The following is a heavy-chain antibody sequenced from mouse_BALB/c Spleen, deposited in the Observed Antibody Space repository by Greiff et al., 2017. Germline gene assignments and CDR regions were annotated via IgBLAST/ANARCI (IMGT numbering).Heavy chain of an antibody. D-gene: IGHD2-14*01. CDR2: ISDGGSYT. CDR1: GFTFSDYY. CDR3: ARADYRYGTWFAY. J-gene: IGHJ3*01. V-gene: IGHV5-4*02. Sequence: EVKLVESGGGLVKPGGSLKLSCAASGFTFSDYYMYWVRQTPEKRLEWVATISDGGSYTYYPDSVKGRFTISRDNAKNNLYLQMSSLKSEDTAMYYCARADYRYGTWFAYWGQGTLVTVSA.